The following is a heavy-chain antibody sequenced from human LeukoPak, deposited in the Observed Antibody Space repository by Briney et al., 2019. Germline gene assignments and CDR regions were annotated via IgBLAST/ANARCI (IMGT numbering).Heavy chain of an antibody. CDR1: GYTFIGYY. CDR3: ARALTYYFDY. D-gene: IGHD3-9*01. CDR2: INPYSGGT. J-gene: IGHJ4*02. V-gene: IGHV1-2*04. Sequence: ASVKVSCKASGYTFIGYYMHWVRQAPGQGLEWMGSINPYSGGTNYAQKFQGWVTMTRDTSISTAYMELSRLRSDDTAVYYCARALTYYFDYWGQGTLVTVSS.